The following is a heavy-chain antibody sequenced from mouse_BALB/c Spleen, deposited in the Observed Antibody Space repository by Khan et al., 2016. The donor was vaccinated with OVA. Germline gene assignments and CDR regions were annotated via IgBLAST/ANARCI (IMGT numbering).Heavy chain of an antibody. V-gene: IGHV1-7*01. CDR1: GYTFTNYW. D-gene: IGHD1-1*01. J-gene: IGHJ3*01. Sequence: VELVESGAELAKPGASVKMSCKASGYTFTNYWMHWVKQRPGQGLEWIGYINPSTDYTEYNQKFKDKASLTAVKSSSTAYMQLTSLTSEDSALYYCVNHGSSSAWFTYWGQGTLVTVSA. CDR2: INPSTDYT. CDR3: VNHGSSSAWFTY.